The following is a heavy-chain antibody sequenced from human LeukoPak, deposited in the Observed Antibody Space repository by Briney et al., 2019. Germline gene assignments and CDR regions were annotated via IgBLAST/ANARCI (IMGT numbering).Heavy chain of an antibody. D-gene: IGHD6-19*01. CDR1: GGSISSYY. V-gene: IGHV4-59*01. CDR3: ARVYPMRSSGWPVDY. CDR2: IYYSGST. J-gene: IGHJ4*02. Sequence: PSETLSLPCPVSGGSISSYYWSWIRQPPGKGLEWIGYIYYSGSTNYNPSPKSRVTISVDTSKNQFSLKLSSVTAADTAVYYCARVYPMRSSGWPVDYWGQGTLVTVSS.